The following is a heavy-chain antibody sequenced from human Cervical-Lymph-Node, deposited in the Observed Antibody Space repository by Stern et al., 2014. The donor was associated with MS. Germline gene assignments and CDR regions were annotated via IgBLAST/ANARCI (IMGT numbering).Heavy chain of an antibody. D-gene: IGHD4-23*01. CDR2: ISSGGSYI. V-gene: IGHV3-21*01. Sequence: EVQLVESGGGLVKPGGSLRLSCAASGFTFSSYSMNWVRQAPGKGLEWVASISSGGSYIYYADSLKGRFTISRDNAKNSLYLQMNSLRAEDTAEYYCARGRGGNYRYYFDYWGQGTLVTVSS. J-gene: IGHJ4*02. CDR1: GFTFSSYS. CDR3: ARGRGGNYRYYFDY.